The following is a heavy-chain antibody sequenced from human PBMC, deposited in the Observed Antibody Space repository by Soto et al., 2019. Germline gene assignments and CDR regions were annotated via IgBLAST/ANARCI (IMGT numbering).Heavy chain of an antibody. CDR1: GFTFNTYG. CDR2: LYYDGRNK. V-gene: IGHV3-33*01. J-gene: IGHJ4*02. Sequence: QVQLVESGGGVVEPGRSLRLSCAASGFTFNTYGMHWVRQAPGKGLEWVAVLYYDGRNKYYADSVKGRFTISRDNSKNTLNLQMNSLRVEDTAVYYCARDLGELWPSVGGYWGQGTLVTVSS. D-gene: IGHD1-26*01. CDR3: ARDLGELWPSVGGY.